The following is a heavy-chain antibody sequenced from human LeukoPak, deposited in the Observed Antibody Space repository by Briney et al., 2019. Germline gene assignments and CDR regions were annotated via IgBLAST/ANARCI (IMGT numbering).Heavy chain of an antibody. CDR2: ISSSSSYI. CDR3: ARSIYASGSFYTFDI. J-gene: IGHJ3*02. V-gene: IGHV3-21*04. Sequence: GGSLRLSCAASGFTFSSYSMNWVRQAPGKGLEWVASISSSSSYIYYADPVKGRFTISRDNAKNSLYLQMNTLRAEDTAVYYCARSIYASGSFYTFDIWGQGTMVTVSS. CDR1: GFTFSSYS. D-gene: IGHD3-10*01.